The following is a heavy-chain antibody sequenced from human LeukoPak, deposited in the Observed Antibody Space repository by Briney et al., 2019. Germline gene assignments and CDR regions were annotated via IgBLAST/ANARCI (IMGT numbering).Heavy chain of an antibody. J-gene: IGHJ5*02. CDR3: ARVSGIAVAGSNWFDP. Sequence: ASVKVSCKASGYTFTSYDINWVRQATGQGLEWMGWMNPNSGNTGYAQKFQGRVTMTRNTSISTAYMELSSLRSEDTAVYYCARVSGIAVAGSNWFDPWGQGTLVTVSS. CDR2: MNPNSGNT. CDR1: GYTFTSYD. D-gene: IGHD6-19*01. V-gene: IGHV1-8*01.